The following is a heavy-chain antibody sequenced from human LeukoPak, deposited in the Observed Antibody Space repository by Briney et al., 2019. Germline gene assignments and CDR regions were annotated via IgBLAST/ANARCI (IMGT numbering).Heavy chain of an antibody. Sequence: ASVKVSCKASGGTFSSYAISWVRQAPGQGLEWMGGIIPIFGTANYAQKFQGRVTITADESTSTAYMELSSLGSEDTAVYYCARRGTAMAYDYWGQGTLVTVSS. J-gene: IGHJ4*02. CDR3: ARRGTAMAYDY. V-gene: IGHV1-69*13. CDR2: IIPIFGTA. D-gene: IGHD5-18*01. CDR1: GGTFSSYA.